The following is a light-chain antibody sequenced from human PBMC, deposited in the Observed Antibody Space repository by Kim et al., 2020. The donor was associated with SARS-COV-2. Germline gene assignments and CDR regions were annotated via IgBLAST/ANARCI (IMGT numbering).Light chain of an antibody. CDR1: NIGSKS. Sequence: VAPGKTARITCGGNNIGSKSVHWYQQKPGQAPVLVIYYDSDRPSGIPERFSGSNSGNTATLTISRVEAGDEADYYCQVWDSSRGVFGGGTQLTVL. CDR3: QVWDSSRGV. J-gene: IGLJ2*01. CDR2: YDS. V-gene: IGLV3-21*04.